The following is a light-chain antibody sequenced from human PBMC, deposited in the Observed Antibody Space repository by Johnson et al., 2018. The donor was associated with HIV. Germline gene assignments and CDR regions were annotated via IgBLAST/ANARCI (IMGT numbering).Light chain of an antibody. Sequence: QSVLTQPPSVSAAPGQKVTISCSGSSSNIGNNYVSWYQQLPGTAPKLLIYENNKRPSGIPDRFSGSKSGTSATLGITGLQTGDEADYYCGTWDTSLSPGGVFGSGPKVTVL. V-gene: IGLV1-51*02. CDR3: GTWDTSLSPGGV. CDR2: ENN. CDR1: SSNIGNNY. J-gene: IGLJ1*01.